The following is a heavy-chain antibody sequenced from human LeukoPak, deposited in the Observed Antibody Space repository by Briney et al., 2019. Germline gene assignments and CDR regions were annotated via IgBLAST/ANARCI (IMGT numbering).Heavy chain of an antibody. CDR3: ARETYSSSSRVLGY. J-gene: IGHJ4*02. D-gene: IGHD6-6*01. CDR2: INHSGST. CDR1: GGSFSGYY. Sequence: SETLSLTCAVYGGSFSGYYWSWIRQPPGKGLEWIGEINHSGSTNYNPSLKSRVTISVDASKNQFSLKLSSVTAADTAVYYCARETYSSSSRVLGYWGQGTLVTVSS. V-gene: IGHV4-34*01.